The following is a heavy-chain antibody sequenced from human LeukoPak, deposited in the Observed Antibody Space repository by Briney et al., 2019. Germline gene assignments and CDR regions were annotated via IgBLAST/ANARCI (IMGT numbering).Heavy chain of an antibody. CDR2: ISYDGSNK. CDR3: AKDRIAVAGTGYYGMDV. D-gene: IGHD6-19*01. J-gene: IGHJ6*02. CDR1: GFTFSSYG. Sequence: PGGSLRLSCAASGFTFSSYGMHWVRQAPGKGLEWVAVISYDGSNKYYADSVKGRFTISRDNSKNTLYLQMNSLRAEDTAVYYCAKDRIAVAGTGYYGMDVWGQGTTVTASS. V-gene: IGHV3-30*18.